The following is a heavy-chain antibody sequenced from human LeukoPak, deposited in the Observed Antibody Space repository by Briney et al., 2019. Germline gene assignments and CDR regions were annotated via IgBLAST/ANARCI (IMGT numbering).Heavy chain of an antibody. CDR1: GYTFTSYG. V-gene: IGHV1-8*02. D-gene: IGHD3-22*01. CDR3: ASDSTNYYDSSGYLN. J-gene: IGHJ4*02. CDR2: TNPNSGNT. Sequence: ASVKVSCKASGYTFTSYGISWVRQAPGQGLEWMGWTNPNSGNTGYAQKFQGRVTMTRNTSISTAYMELSSLRSEDTAVYYCASDSTNYYDSSGYLNWGQGTLVTVSS.